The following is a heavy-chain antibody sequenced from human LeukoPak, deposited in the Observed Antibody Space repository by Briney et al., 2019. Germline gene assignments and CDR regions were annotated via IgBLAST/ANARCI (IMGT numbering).Heavy chain of an antibody. CDR2: VSSSSSNI. CDR3: ARDFRFAVDY. V-gene: IGHV3-48*02. J-gene: IGHJ4*02. CDR1: GFTFSSYT. Sequence: HSGGSLRLSCAASGFTFSSYTMSWVRQAPGKGLEWISCVSSSSSNIYYADSVKGRFTISRDNAKNSLYLQMNSLRDEDTAVYYCARDFRFAVDYWGQGTLVTVSS.